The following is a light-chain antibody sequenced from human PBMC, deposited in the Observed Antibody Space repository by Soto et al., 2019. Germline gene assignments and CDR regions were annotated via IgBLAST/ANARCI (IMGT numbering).Light chain of an antibody. Sequence: QSALTQPRSVSGSPGQSVTISCTATGSDVGDSSHVSWYQLHPGKAPKLMIYEVNNRPSGVPDRVSGSKSGSTASLTISGLQAEDEDEYYCCLSPGSLTWLFGGGTKLTVL. CDR2: EVN. CDR1: GSDVGDSSH. V-gene: IGLV2-11*01. CDR3: CLSPGSLTWL. J-gene: IGLJ3*02.